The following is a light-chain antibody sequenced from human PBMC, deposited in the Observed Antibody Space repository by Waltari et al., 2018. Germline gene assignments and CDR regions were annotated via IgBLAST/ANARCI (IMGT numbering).Light chain of an antibody. Sequence: DIQMTQSPSSLSASIGDTITVTCRASQNIRTYLNWYQQKPANAPKLLIFGASSLPRGVPSRFSGSASGTEFTLTITNLQPDDFATYFCQQSFSSPWTFGQGTTV. V-gene: IGKV1-39*01. CDR3: QQSFSSPWT. CDR2: GAS. J-gene: IGKJ1*01. CDR1: QNIRTY.